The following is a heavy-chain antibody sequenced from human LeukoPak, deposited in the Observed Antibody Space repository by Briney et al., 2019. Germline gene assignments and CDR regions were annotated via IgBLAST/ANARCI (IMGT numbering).Heavy chain of an antibody. D-gene: IGHD3-16*01. Sequence: PGRSLRLSWSAPGCNFSRYGIQWVRQAPGRGLEWVAVIWYDGTNKYYEDSVKGRFSISRGDSKNRVYLQMNSLRAEDTAVYYCTRQGCRARCPTWGYFDHWGQGTLVTVSS. J-gene: IGHJ4*02. CDR2: IWYDGTNK. CDR1: GCNFSRYG. CDR3: TRQGCRARCPTWGYFDH. V-gene: IGHV3-33*01.